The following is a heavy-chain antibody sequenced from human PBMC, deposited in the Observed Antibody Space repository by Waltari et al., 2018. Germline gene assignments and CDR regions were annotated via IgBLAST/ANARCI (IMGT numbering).Heavy chain of an antibody. Sequence: EVQLLESGGGLVQPGGSLRLSCAASGFTFSSYAMSWVRQAPGKGLEWVSVIYSGGSTYYADSVKGRFTISRDNSKNTLYLQMNSLRAEDTAVYYCVKLSGLSTDPRFDYWGQGTLVTVSS. CDR2: IYSGGST. J-gene: IGHJ4*02. V-gene: IGHV3-23*03. CDR1: GFTFSSYA. D-gene: IGHD4-17*01. CDR3: VKLSGLSTDPRFDY.